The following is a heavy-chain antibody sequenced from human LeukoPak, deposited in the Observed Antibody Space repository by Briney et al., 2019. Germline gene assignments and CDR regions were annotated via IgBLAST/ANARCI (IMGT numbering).Heavy chain of an antibody. CDR2: IIPILGIA. Sequence: SVKVSCKASAGTSIGYDISWVRQAPGQGLEWMGRIIPILGIANYAQKFQGRVTITADKSTSTAYMELSSLRSEDTAVYYCARSVVGATTSLDYWGQGTLVTVSS. D-gene: IGHD1-26*01. J-gene: IGHJ4*02. CDR3: ARSVVGATTSLDY. V-gene: IGHV1-69*04. CDR1: AGTSIGYD.